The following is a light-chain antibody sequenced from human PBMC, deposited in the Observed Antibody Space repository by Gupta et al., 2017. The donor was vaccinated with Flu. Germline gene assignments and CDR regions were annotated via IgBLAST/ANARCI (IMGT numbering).Light chain of an antibody. V-gene: IGKV1-39*01. CDR3: QQSYSTPQT. CDR2: AAS. CDR1: QSISSY. J-gene: IGKJ4*01. Sequence: DIQMTHSPSSLSASVGDRVTLTCRASQSISSYLTWYQQKPGKAPKLLIYAASSLPSGVPSRFSGSGSGTDFTLTISSLQPEDFAAYYCQQSYSTPQTFGGGTKVEIK.